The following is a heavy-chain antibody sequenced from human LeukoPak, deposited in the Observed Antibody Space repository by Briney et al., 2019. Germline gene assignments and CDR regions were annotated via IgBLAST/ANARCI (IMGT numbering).Heavy chain of an antibody. D-gene: IGHD6-13*01. V-gene: IGHV4-39*01. J-gene: IGHJ4*02. CDR3: ARPGIAAAGGGYFDY. Sequence: SETLSLTCTVSGGSISSSSYYWGWIRQPPGKGLEWIGRIYYSGSTYYNPSLKSRVTISVDTSKNQFSLKLSSVTAADTAVYYCARPGIAAAGGGYFDYWGQGTLVTVSS. CDR2: IYYSGST. CDR1: GGSISSSSYY.